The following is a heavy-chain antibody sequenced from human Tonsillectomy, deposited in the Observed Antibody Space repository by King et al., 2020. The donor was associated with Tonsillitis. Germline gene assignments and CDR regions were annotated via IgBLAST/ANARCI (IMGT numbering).Heavy chain of an antibody. V-gene: IGHV3-23*04. D-gene: IGHD3-22*01. CDR1: GFTFSSYA. CDR3: ANVRYYYDSSGYYDFEY. J-gene: IGHJ4*02. CDR2: ISGSGGST. Sequence: EVQLVESGGGLVQPGGSLRLSCAASGFTFSSYAMSWVRQAPGKGLEWVSGISGSGGSTFYPDSLKGWFTISRDNSKNTMYLQMNSLKVEDTAVYYCANVRYYYDSSGYYDFEYWGQGTLVTVSS.